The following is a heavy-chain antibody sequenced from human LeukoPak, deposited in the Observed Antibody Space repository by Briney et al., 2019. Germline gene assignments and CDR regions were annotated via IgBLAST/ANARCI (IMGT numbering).Heavy chain of an antibody. D-gene: IGHD1-26*01. J-gene: IGHJ4*02. CDR3: ARDRVGAFDY. CDR2: ISSSSSTI. CDR1: GFTFSSYS. Sequence: PGGSLRPSCAASGFTFSSYSMNWVRQAPGKGLEWVSYISSSSSTIYYADSVKGRFTISRDNAKNSLYLQMNSLRAEDTAVYYCARDRVGAFDYWGQGTLVTVSS. V-gene: IGHV3-48*04.